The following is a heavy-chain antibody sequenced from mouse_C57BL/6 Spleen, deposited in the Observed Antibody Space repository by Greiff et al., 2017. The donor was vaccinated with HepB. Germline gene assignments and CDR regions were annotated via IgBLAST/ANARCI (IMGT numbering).Heavy chain of an antibody. CDR3: TRGHYYGSSDY. CDR1: GFTFSSYA. Sequence: DVMLVESGEGLVKPGGSLKLSCAASGFTFSSYAMSWVRQTPEKRLEWVAYISSGGDYIYYADTVKGRFTISRDNARNTLYLQMSSLKSEDTAMYYCTRGHYYGSSDYWGQGTTLTVSS. CDR2: ISSGGDYI. D-gene: IGHD1-1*01. J-gene: IGHJ2*01. V-gene: IGHV5-9-1*02.